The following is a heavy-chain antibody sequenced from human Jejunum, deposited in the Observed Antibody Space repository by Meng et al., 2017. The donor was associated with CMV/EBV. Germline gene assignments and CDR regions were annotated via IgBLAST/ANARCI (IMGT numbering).Heavy chain of an antibody. D-gene: IGHD1-26*01. Sequence: FANYGIRWVRQAPGQALAWMGWIDTNNGNTDSAQKFTGRLTMTSDTYTTTAYMELRSLRSDDTAVYYCTIDRRSRHSGDYYYFDYWGQGARVTVSS. V-gene: IGHV1-18*01. CDR1: FANYG. CDR3: TIDRRSRHSGDYYYFDY. J-gene: IGHJ4*02. CDR2: IDTNNGNT.